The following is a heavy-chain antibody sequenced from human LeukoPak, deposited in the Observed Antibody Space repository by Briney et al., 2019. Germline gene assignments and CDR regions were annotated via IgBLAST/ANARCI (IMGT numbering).Heavy chain of an antibody. CDR1: GFNFSSYA. CDR3: ARIPEY. Sequence: GGSLRLSCTASGFNFSSYAMHWVRQGPGKGPEFVSAISRNGGDTSYGNSVRGRFIISRDNSKNTVYLQMGSLRSEDAGVYYCARIPEYWGLGTLVAVSS. J-gene: IGHJ4*02. CDR2: ISRNGGDT. V-gene: IGHV3-64*01.